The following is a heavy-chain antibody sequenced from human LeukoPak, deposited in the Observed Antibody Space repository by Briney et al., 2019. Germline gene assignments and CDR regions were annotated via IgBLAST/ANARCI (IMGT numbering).Heavy chain of an antibody. J-gene: IGHJ6*03. CDR1: GYTLTELS. D-gene: IGHD5-12*01. CDR2: FDPEDGET. V-gene: IGHV1-24*01. Sequence: ASVKVSCKVSGYTLTELSMHWVRQAPGKGLEWMGGFDPEDGETIYAQKFQGRVTMTEDTSTDTAYMELSSLRSEDTAVYYCATRIGSGSGYYMDVWGKGTTVTISS. CDR3: ATRIGSGSGYYMDV.